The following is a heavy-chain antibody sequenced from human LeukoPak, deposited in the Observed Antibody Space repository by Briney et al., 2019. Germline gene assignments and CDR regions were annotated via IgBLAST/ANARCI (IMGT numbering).Heavy chain of an antibody. V-gene: IGHV4-39*01. D-gene: IGHD3-22*01. CDR1: GGSISSSSYY. CDR2: IYYSGST. Sequence: SETLSLTCTVSGGSISSSSYYWGWIRQPPGKGLEWIGGIYYSGSTYYNPSLKSRVTISVDTSKNQFSLKLSSVTAADTAVYYCARGVTYDSSGYYYDGAAFDIWGQGTMVTVSS. CDR3: ARGVTYDSSGYYYDGAAFDI. J-gene: IGHJ3*02.